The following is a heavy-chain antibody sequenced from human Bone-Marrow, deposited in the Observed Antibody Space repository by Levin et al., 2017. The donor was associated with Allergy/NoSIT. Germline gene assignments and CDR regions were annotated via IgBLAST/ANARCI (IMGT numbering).Heavy chain of an antibody. CDR1: GFTFSSYG. CDR2: ISYDGSNK. V-gene: IGHV3-30*18. D-gene: IGHD2-2*01. CDR3: AKDLWDIVGVPAAILDY. Sequence: LSLTCAASGFTFSSYGMHWVRQAPGKGLEWVAVISYDGSNKYYADSVKGRFTISRDDSKNTLSLQMNSLRVEDTAVYYCAKDLWDIVGVPAAILDYWGQGTLVTVSS. J-gene: IGHJ4*02.